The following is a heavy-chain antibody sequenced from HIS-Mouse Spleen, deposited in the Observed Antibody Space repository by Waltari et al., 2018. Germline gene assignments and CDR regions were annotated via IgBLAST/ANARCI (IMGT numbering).Heavy chain of an antibody. CDR3: AREIPYSSSWYDWYFDL. J-gene: IGHJ2*01. Sequence: QLQLQESGPGLVKPSETLSLTCTVSGGSISSSSYYWGWIRQPPGKGLEWIGSIYYSGETYSNQSLKSRVTISVDTSKNQFSLRLSSVTAADTAVYYCAREIPYSSSWYDWYFDLWGRGTLVTVSS. CDR1: GGSISSSSYY. D-gene: IGHD6-13*01. V-gene: IGHV4-39*07. CDR2: IYYSGET.